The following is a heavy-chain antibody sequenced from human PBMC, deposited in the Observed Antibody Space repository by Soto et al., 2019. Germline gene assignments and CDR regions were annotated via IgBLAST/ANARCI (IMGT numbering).Heavy chain of an antibody. V-gene: IGHV4-59*11. CDR1: GGSIRSHY. J-gene: IGHJ4*02. Sequence: SETLSLTCTVSGGSIRSHYWTWIRQPPGKGLEWLGYIFYSGSTFYNPSLKSRVTISIHTSKSQFSLQLTSVTAADTAVYYCARGAADTAMVDSWGQGTLVTVPS. CDR3: ARGAADTAMVDS. D-gene: IGHD5-18*01. CDR2: IFYSGST.